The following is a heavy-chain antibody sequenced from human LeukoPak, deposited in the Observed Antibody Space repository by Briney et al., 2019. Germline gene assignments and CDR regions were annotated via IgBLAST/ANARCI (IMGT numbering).Heavy chain of an antibody. Sequence: GGSLRLSCAASGFTFSSYAMSWVRQAPGKGLEWVSAISGSDGSTYYADSVKGRFTISRDNSKNTLYLQTNSLRAEDTAVYYCANNEDIVVVPADRSFDYWGQGTLVTVSS. V-gene: IGHV3-23*01. CDR1: GFTFSSYA. D-gene: IGHD2-2*01. J-gene: IGHJ4*02. CDR2: ISGSDGST. CDR3: ANNEDIVVVPADRSFDY.